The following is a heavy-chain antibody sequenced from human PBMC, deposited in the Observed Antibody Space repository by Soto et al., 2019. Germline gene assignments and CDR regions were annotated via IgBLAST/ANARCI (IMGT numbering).Heavy chain of an antibody. CDR2: IVPILGIA. J-gene: IGHJ6*03. D-gene: IGHD6-13*01. Sequence: GASVKVSCKASGGTFSSYTISWVRQAPGQGLEWMGRIVPILGIANYAQKFQGRVTITADKSTSTAYMELSSLRSEDTAVYYCARDRRQQDDYYYYMDVWGKGTTVTVSS. V-gene: IGHV1-69*04. CDR3: ARDRRQQDDYYYYMDV. CDR1: GGTFSSYT.